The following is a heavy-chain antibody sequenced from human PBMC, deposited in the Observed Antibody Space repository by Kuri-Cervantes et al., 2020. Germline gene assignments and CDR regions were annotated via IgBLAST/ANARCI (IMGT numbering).Heavy chain of an antibody. CDR3: AKYGRWTNYYMDV. Sequence: ETLSLTCAASGFTFSSYAMSWVRQAPGKGLEWVSAISGSGGSTYYADSVKGRFTISRDNSKSTLYLQMNSLRAEDTAVYYCAKYGRWTNYYMDVWGKGTTVTVSS. CDR1: GFTFSSYA. D-gene: IGHD5-24*01. V-gene: IGHV3-23*01. J-gene: IGHJ6*03. CDR2: ISGSGGST.